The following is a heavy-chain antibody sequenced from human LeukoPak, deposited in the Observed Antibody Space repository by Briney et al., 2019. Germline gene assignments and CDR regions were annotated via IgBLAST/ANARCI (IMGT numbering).Heavy chain of an antibody. CDR3: ARDPSPGAPFDY. V-gene: IGHV3-30-3*01. Sequence: GGSLRLSCAASGFTFSSYAMHWVRQAPDKGLEWVAVISYDGSNKYYADSVKGRFTISRDNSKNTLYLQMNSLRAEDTAVYYCARDPSPGAPFDYWGQGTLVTVSS. CDR1: GFTFSSYA. CDR2: ISYDGSNK. J-gene: IGHJ4*02.